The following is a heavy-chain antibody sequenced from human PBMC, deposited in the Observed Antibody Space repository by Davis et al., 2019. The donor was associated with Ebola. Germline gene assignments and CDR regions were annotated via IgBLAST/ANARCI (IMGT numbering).Heavy chain of an antibody. CDR2: INPNSGGT. J-gene: IGHJ6*02. CDR1: GYTFTGYY. Sequence: ASVKVSCKASGYTFTGYYMHWVRQAPGQGLEWMGWINPNSGGTNYAQKFQGRVTMTRDTSISTAYMELSRLRSDDTAVYYCAREGGYGVAARRNYYYYGMDVWGQGTTVTVSS. CDR3: AREGGYGVAARRNYYYYGMDV. D-gene: IGHD6-6*01. V-gene: IGHV1-2*02.